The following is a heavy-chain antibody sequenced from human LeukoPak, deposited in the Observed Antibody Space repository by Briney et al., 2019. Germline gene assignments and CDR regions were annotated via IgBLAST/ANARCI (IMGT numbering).Heavy chain of an antibody. D-gene: IGHD2-15*01. CDR3: ARDPDSSAFDY. CDR2: IKYDDTVK. V-gene: IGHV3-7*01. CDR1: GFNFGTYW. J-gene: IGHJ4*02. Sequence: GGSLRLSCTAAGFNFGTYWMSWVRQSPEKGLEFVANIKYDDTVKNYVDSVKGRFTISRDNPSNSVYLQTDSLRPEDTALYYCARDPDSSAFDYWGQGAQVTVSS.